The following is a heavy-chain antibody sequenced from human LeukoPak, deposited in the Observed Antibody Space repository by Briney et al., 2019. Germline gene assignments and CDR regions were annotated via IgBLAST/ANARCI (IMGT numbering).Heavy chain of an antibody. J-gene: IGHJ5*02. CDR2: INPDGSTT. CDR1: GFTFSRYW. D-gene: IGHD3-22*01. V-gene: IGHV3-74*01. CDR3: ARVLSGSWDWFDP. Sequence: PGESLRLSCAASGFTFSRYWVHWVRQAPGKGLEWVSRINPDGSTTTYADSVKGRFTISRDNAKNTVYLQMISLRAEDTAVYYCARVLSGSWDWFDPWGQGTLVTVSS.